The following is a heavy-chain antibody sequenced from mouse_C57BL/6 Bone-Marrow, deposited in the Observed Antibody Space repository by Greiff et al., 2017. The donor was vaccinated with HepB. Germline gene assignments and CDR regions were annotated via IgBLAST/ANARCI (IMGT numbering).Heavy chain of an antibody. J-gene: IGHJ2*01. CDR2: IRNKANGYTT. V-gene: IGHV7-3*01. Sequence: EVKLVESGGGLVQPGGSLSLSCAASGFTFTDYYMSWVRQPPGKALEWLGFIRNKANGYTTEYSASVKGRFTISRDNSQSILYLQMNALRAEDSATYHCARSLCGSSFHFDYWGQGTTLTVSS. CDR1: GFTFTDYY. D-gene: IGHD1-1*01. CDR3: ARSLCGSSFHFDY.